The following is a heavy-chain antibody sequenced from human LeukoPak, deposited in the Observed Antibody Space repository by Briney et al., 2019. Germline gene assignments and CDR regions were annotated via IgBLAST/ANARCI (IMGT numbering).Heavy chain of an antibody. CDR1: GGSISSYY. V-gene: IGHV4-59*01. J-gene: IGHJ6*02. Sequence: SETLSLTCTVSGGSISSYYWSWIRQPPGKGLEWIGYIYYSGSTNYNPSLKSRVTISVDTSKNQFSLKLSSVTAADTAVYYCARWVSYYYGMDVWGQGTTVTVSS. CDR2: IYYSGST. CDR3: ARWVSYYYGMDV. D-gene: IGHD2-8*01.